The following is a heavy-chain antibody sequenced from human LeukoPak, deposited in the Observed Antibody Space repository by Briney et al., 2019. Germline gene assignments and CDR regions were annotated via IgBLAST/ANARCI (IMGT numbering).Heavy chain of an antibody. J-gene: IGHJ6*02. CDR2: INHNGNVN. D-gene: IGHD3-16*01. V-gene: IGHV3-7*03. Sequence: GGSLRLTCAASGFTFSSYWMNWARQAPGKGLEWVASINHNGNVNYYVDSVKGRFTISRDNAKNSLYLQMSNLRAEDTAVYFCARGGGLDVWGQGATVTVSS. CDR3: ARGGGLDV. CDR1: GFTFSSYW.